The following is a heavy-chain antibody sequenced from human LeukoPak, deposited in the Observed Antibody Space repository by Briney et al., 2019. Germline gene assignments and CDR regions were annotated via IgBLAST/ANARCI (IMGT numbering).Heavy chain of an antibody. CDR1: GFTFSTYV. D-gene: IGHD2-2*01. CDR3: AKIEGKYQLANVPDH. J-gene: IGHJ4*02. CDR2: IRYDGNNK. Sequence: PGGALKLSCAASGFTFSTYVMHWVRQAPGKGGEWVAFIRYDGNNKYYADFVRGRFTISLDNSKNTLYLHMNSLRTEDTAVYYCAKIEGKYQLANVPDHWGQGTLVTVSS. V-gene: IGHV3-30*02.